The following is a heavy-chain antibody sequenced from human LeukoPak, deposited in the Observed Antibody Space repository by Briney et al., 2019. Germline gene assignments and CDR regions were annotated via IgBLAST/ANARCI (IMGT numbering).Heavy chain of an antibody. D-gene: IGHD3-22*01. V-gene: IGHV4-34*01. Sequence: SETLSLTCAVYGGSFSGYYWSWIRQPQGKWLEWIGEINHSGSTNYNPSLKSRVTISVDTSKNQFSLKLSSVTAADTAVYYCARDDGSGYALDYWGQGTLVTVSS. CDR2: INHSGST. CDR1: GGSFSGYY. CDR3: ARDDGSGYALDY. J-gene: IGHJ4*02.